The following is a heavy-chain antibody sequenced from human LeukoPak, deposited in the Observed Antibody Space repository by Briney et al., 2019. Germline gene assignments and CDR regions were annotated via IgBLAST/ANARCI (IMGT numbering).Heavy chain of an antibody. CDR3: AREGVGATSGLFDY. D-gene: IGHD1-26*01. CDR1: GYTFTGYY. J-gene: IGHJ4*02. CDR2: INPNSGGT. Sequence: ASVTVSCKASGYTFTGYYMHWVRQAPGQGLEWMGWINPNSGGTNYAQKFQGRVTMTRDTSISTAYMELSRLRSDDTAVYYCAREGVGATSGLFDYWGQGTLVTVSS. V-gene: IGHV1-2*02.